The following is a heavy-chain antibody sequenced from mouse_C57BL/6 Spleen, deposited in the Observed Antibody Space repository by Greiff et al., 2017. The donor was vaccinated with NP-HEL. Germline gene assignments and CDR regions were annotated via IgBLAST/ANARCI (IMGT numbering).Heavy chain of an antibody. CDR1: GYTFTSYW. CDR2: IHPNSGST. CDR3: ARSRDYYSNYSAWFAY. J-gene: IGHJ3*01. D-gene: IGHD2-5*01. Sequence: QVQLQQPGAELVKPGASVKLSCKASGYTFTSYWMHWVKQRPGQGLEWIGMIHPNSGSTNYNEKFKSKATLTVDKSSSTAYMQLSSLTSEDSAVYYCARSRDYYSNYSAWFAYWGQGTLVTVSA. V-gene: IGHV1-64*01.